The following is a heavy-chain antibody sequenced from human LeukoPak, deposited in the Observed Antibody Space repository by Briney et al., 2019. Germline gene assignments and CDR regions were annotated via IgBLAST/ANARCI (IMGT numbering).Heavy chain of an antibody. J-gene: IGHJ4*02. Sequence: GGSLRLSCTASGFTVSSNYISWVRQAPGKGLEWVSVIYSGGNTYYADSVRGRFTISRDNSKNTVFLQMNSLRADDTAVYYCASGTTLVQGVIFYYWGQGTLVTVSS. CDR1: GFTVSSNY. CDR3: ASGTTLVQGVIFYY. V-gene: IGHV3-53*01. CDR2: IYSGGNT. D-gene: IGHD3-10*01.